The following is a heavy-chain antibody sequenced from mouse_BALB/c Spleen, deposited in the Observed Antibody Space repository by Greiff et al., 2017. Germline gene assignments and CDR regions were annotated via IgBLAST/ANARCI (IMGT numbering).Heavy chain of an antibody. CDR2: FYPGSGSI. J-gene: IGHJ3*01. V-gene: IGHV1-62-2*01. CDR3: ARHEEEGTGTLGFAY. Sequence: QVHVKQSGAELVKPGASVKLSCKASGYTFTEYIIHWVKQRSGQGLEWIGWFYPGSGSIKYNEKFKDKATLTADKSSSTVYMELSRLTSEDSAVYFCARHEEEGTGTLGFAYWGQGTLVTVSA. D-gene: IGHD4-1*01. CDR1: GYTFTEYI.